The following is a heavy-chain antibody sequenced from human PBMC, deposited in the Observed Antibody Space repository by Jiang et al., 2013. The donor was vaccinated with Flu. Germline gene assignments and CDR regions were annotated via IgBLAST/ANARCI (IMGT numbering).Heavy chain of an antibody. D-gene: IGHD4-17*01. CDR2: IYYSGRT. CDR1: Y. Sequence: YWSWIRQXPGKGLEWIGHIYYSGRTYYNPSLKSRVTISVDTSKNQFFLKVSSVTAADTAVYYCASRMTTETTVDYWGQGTLVTVSS. CDR3: ASRMTTETTVDY. V-gene: IGHV4-31*02. J-gene: IGHJ4*02.